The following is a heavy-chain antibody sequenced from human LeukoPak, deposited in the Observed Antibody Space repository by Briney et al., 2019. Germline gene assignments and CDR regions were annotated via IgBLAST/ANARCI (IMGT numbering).Heavy chain of an antibody. CDR1: GFTFDDYG. CDR2: INWNGGST. V-gene: IGHV3-20*04. Sequence: PGGSLRLSCAASGFTFDDYGMSWVRQAPGKGLKWVSGINWNGGSTGYADSVKGRFTISRDNAKNSLYLQMNSLRAEDTALYYCARDFGYYDSSGYYLGIFDYWGQGTLVTVSS. D-gene: IGHD3-22*01. CDR3: ARDFGYYDSSGYYLGIFDY. J-gene: IGHJ4*02.